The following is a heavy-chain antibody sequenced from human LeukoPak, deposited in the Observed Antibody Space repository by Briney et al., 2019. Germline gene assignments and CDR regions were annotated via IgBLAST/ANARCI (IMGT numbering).Heavy chain of an antibody. Sequence: SQTLSLTCTVSGGSISSGSYYSSWIRQPAGKGLEWIGRIYTSGSTNYNPSLKSRVTISVDTSKNQFSLKLSSVTAADTAGYYCARDRFGELLVDYWGQGTLVTVSS. D-gene: IGHD3-10*01. V-gene: IGHV4-61*02. CDR1: GGSISSGSYY. CDR3: ARDRFGELLVDY. CDR2: IYTSGST. J-gene: IGHJ4*02.